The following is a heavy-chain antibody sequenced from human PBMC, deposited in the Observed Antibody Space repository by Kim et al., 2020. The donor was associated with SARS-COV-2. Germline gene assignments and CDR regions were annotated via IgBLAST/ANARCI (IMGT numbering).Heavy chain of an antibody. CDR1: GFTFSSYA. V-gene: IGHV3-30*04. CDR3: ASTTGYSSSWYLIYAFDI. CDR2: ISYDGSNK. Sequence: GGSLRLSCAASGFTFSSYAMHWVRQAPGKGLEWVAVISYDGSNKYYADSVKGRFTISRDNSKNTLYLQMNSLRAEDTAVYYCASTTGYSSSWYLIYAFDIWGQGTMVTVSS. J-gene: IGHJ3*02. D-gene: IGHD6-13*01.